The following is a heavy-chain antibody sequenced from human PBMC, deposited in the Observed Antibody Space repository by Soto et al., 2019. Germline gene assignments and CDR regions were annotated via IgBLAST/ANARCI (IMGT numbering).Heavy chain of an antibody. J-gene: IGHJ4*02. CDR2: INPNSGGT. D-gene: IGHD5-12*01. CDR1: GYTFTDYY. V-gene: IGHV1-2*02. Sequence: ASVKVACKASGYTFTDYYRHWVRQAPGQGLQWMGWINPNSGGTNYAQKFQGRVTVTRDTSISTAYMELRRLTSDDTAVYYCATAQSRYTAYDAGDYWGQGTLVTVSS. CDR3: ATAQSRYTAYDAGDY.